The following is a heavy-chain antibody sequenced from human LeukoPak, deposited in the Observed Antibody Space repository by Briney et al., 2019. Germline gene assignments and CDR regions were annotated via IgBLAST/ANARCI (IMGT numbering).Heavy chain of an antibody. CDR2: ISGSGGST. CDR1: GFTFSSYA. V-gene: IGHV3-23*01. CDR3: AKARPHMITFGGVIVPFDY. J-gene: IGHJ4*02. D-gene: IGHD3-16*02. Sequence: GGSLRLSCAASGFTFSSYAMSWVRQAPGKGLEWVSAISGSGGSTYYADSVKGRFTISRDNSKNTLYLQMNSLRAEDTAVYYCAKARPHMITFGGVIVPFDYWGQGTLVTVSS.